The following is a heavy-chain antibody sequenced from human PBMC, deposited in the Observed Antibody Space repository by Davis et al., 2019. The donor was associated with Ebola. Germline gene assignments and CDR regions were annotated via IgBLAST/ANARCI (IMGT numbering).Heavy chain of an antibody. CDR1: GFMFDDYA. D-gene: IGHD3-3*01. CDR3: ARDLGGRDFWSGYYAASFFDY. V-gene: IGHV3-9*01. J-gene: IGHJ4*02. Sequence: SLKISCAASGFMFDDYAMNWVRQAPGRGLEWVSGISWNSDSIGYADAVKGRFTISRDNAKNSLYLQMNSLRDEDTAVYYFARDLGGRDFWSGYYAASFFDYWGQGTLVTVSS. CDR2: ISWNSDSI.